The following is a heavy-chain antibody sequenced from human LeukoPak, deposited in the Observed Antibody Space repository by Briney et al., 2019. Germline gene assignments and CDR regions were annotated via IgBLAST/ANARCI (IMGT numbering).Heavy chain of an antibody. J-gene: IGHJ4*02. D-gene: IGHD2-15*01. V-gene: IGHV4-38-2*02. CDR2: IYHSGST. Sequence: SETLSLTCTVSGYSISSGYYWGWIRQPPGKGLGWIGIIYHSGSTYYNPSLTSRVTISVDTSKNQFSLKLSSVTAADTAVYYCVREFPTSGVVVVAATFDYWGQGTLVTVSS. CDR1: GYSISSGYY. CDR3: VREFPTSGVVVVAATFDY.